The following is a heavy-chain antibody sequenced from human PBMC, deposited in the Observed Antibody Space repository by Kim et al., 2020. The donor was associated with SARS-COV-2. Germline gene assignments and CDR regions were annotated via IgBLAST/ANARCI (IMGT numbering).Heavy chain of an antibody. J-gene: IGHJ4*02. D-gene: IGHD5-12*01. CDR3: ARFGGYGGVGYLH. Sequence: YADSWKRRFTISRDNTKKSVYLQMNSLRVEDTAVYYCARFGGYGGVGYLHWGQGTLLTVSS. V-gene: IGHV3-11*01.